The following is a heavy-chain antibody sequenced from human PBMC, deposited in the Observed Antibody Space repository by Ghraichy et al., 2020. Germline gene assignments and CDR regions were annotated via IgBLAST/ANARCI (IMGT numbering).Heavy chain of an antibody. Sequence: SETLSLTCTVSGDSLNNDYWSWIRKAPGKGLEWIGIIYHNGRTKYNPSLKSRVTMSVDTSKNQFSLSLTSVTAADTAVFYCARDQEWRASSSGFDPWGQGTLVSF. CDR1: GDSLNNDY. V-gene: IGHV4-59*01. CDR3: ARDQEWRASSSGFDP. CDR2: IYHNGRT. D-gene: IGHD2-2*01. J-gene: IGHJ5*02.